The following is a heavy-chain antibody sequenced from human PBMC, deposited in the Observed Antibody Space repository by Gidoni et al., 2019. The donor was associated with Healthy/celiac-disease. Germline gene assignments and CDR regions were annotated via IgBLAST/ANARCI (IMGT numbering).Heavy chain of an antibody. CDR2: IIPIFGTD. Sequence: QVQLVQSGAEVKKPGSAVKVSCKASGGTFSSYAISWVRQAPGQGLEWMGGIIPIFGTDTSAQKFQGRFTITADESTSTAHMELSSLRSEDTAVSYCARTYGDYPFDYWGQGTLVTVSS. CDR3: ARTYGDYPFDY. J-gene: IGHJ4*02. V-gene: IGHV1-69*01. D-gene: IGHD4-17*01. CDR1: GGTFSSYA.